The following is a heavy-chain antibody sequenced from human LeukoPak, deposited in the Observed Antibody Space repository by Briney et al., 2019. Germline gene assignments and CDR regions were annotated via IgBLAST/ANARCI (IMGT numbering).Heavy chain of an antibody. V-gene: IGHV3-33*01. CDR2: IWYDGSNK. D-gene: IGHD3-22*01. Sequence: PGGSLRLSCAASGFTFSSYGMHWVRQAPGKGLEWVAVIWYDGSNKYYADSVKGRFTISRDNSKNTLYLQMNSLRAEDTAVYYCARDPTPYYYDSSGYYPRFDYWGQETLVTVSS. CDR3: ARDPTPYYYDSSGYYPRFDY. J-gene: IGHJ4*02. CDR1: GFTFSSYG.